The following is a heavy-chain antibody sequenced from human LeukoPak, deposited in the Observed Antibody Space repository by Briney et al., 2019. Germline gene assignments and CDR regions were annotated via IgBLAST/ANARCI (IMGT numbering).Heavy chain of an antibody. CDR3: GKNLHGGAQIFLATTVDY. V-gene: IGHV3-30*02. D-gene: IGHD3-9*01. CDR2: IRYDGSVT. CDR1: GFTFNDYG. J-gene: IGHJ4*02. Sequence: PGGSLRLSCAASGFTFNDYGLHWVRQAPGKGLEWVAFIRYDGSVTYYGDSVKGRFTISKDNSKNTLYLEINSLRSEDSAMYYCGKNLHGGAQIFLATTVDYWGQGTLVTVSS.